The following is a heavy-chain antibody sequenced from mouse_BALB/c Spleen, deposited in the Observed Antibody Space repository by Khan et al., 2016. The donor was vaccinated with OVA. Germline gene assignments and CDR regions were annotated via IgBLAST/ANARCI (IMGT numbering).Heavy chain of an antibody. V-gene: IGHV3-2*02. D-gene: IGHD1-1*01. Sequence: EVQLQESGPGLVKPSQSLSLTCTVNGYSITSNYAWNWIRQFPGNKLEWMGYISYSGSTNYNPSLKSRLSITRATYKNQFFLLLHSVPTEDSATYNCARANYYGYALDYWGQGTSVTVSS. J-gene: IGHJ4*01. CDR3: ARANYYGYALDY. CDR1: GYSITSNYA. CDR2: ISYSGST.